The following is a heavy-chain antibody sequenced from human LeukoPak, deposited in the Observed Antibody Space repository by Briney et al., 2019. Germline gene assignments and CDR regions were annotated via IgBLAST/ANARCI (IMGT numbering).Heavy chain of an antibody. CDR1: GFTFGDYW. Sequence: PGGSLRLSCAASGFTFGDYWMNWVRLPPGKGLEWVANIKQDGSEKNYVDSVKGRFTISRDNAKNSLYLQMDSLRADDTAVYYCASGRTAGYYWGQGTLVTVSS. J-gene: IGHJ4*02. CDR3: ASGRTAGYY. D-gene: IGHD6-13*01. V-gene: IGHV3-7*01. CDR2: IKQDGSEK.